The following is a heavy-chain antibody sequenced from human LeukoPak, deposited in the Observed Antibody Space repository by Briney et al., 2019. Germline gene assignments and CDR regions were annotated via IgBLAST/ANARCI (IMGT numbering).Heavy chain of an antibody. D-gene: IGHD6-19*01. CDR1: GFNFNRYG. V-gene: IGHV3-30*18. CDR3: AKEVYSSAWYVDY. CDR2: ISNDGSDE. J-gene: IGHJ4*02. Sequence: GGSLRLSCAASGFNFNRYGMHWVRQAPGKGLEWVAVISNDGSDEYYADSVQGRSTISRDNPKNTLYLQMNSLSAEDTAVYYCAKEVYSSAWYVDYWGQGTLVTVSS.